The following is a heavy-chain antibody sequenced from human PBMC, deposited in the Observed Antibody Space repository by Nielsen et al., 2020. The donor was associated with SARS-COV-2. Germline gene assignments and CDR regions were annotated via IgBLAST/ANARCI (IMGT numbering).Heavy chain of an antibody. D-gene: IGHD6-13*01. Sequence: GESLKISCAASGFTFSSYGMHWVRQAPGKGLEWVAVIWYDGNSRYSTDSVKGRFTISRDNSRNTVYLQMNSLRAEDTAVYYCARDKEVGGSWYNFFDYWGQGTLVTVSS. CDR1: GFTFSSYG. CDR2: IWYDGNSR. V-gene: IGHV3-33*01. J-gene: IGHJ4*02. CDR3: ARDKEVGGSWYNFFDY.